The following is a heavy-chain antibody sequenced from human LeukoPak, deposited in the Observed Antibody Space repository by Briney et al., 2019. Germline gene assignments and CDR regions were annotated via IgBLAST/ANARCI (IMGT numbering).Heavy chain of an antibody. CDR1: GGSFSGYY. CDR3: AASGVAAADPDYYYYYYMDV. D-gene: IGHD6-13*01. J-gene: IGHJ6*03. Sequence: SETLSLTCAVYGGSFSGYYWSWIRQPPGKGLEWIGEINHSGSTNYNPSLKSRVTISVDTSKNQFSLKLSSVTAADTAVYYCAASGVAAADPDYYYYYYMDVWGKGTTVTVSS. CDR2: INHSGST. V-gene: IGHV4-34*01.